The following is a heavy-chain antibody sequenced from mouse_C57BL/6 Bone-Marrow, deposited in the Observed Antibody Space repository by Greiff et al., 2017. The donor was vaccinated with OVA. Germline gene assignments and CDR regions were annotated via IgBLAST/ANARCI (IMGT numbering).Heavy chain of an antibody. CDR3: ARVPTGYSDY. Sequence: EVKLVESGGGLVKPGGSLKLSCAASGFTFSSYAMSWVRQTPEKRLEWVATISDGGSYTYYPDHVKGRFPISSDTAKNNLYRQRSHLKSEDTAMEDCARVPTGYSDYWGQGKTLTVSA. D-gene: IGHD4-1*02. J-gene: IGHJ2*01. CDR2: ISDGGSYT. V-gene: IGHV5-4*03. CDR1: GFTFSSYA.